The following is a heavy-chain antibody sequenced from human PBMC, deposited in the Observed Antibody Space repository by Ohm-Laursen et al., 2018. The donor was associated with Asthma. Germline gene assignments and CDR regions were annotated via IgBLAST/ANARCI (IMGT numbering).Heavy chain of an antibody. D-gene: IGHD2/OR15-2a*01. CDR3: ARENSLAFDYLY. CDR1: GYTFTGHY. J-gene: IGHJ4*02. CDR2: INPDNGGT. V-gene: IGHV1-2*06. Sequence: SVTVSCKASGYTFTGHYMQWVRQAPGQGLEWLGRINPDNGGTKYAQKVQGRVTMTRDTSISTAYLELNSLTSEDTAVYYCARENSLAFDYLYWGPGTLVTVSS.